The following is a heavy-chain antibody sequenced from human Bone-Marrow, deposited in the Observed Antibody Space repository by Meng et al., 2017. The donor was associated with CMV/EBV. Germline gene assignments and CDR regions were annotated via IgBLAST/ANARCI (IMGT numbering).Heavy chain of an antibody. D-gene: IGHD2-2*01. CDR3: ARDRLRGVVVPAATLNWFDP. Sequence: GGSLRLSCAASGLTFSSYSMNWVRQAPGKGLEWVSSISSSSSYIYYADSVKGRFTISRDNAKNSLYLQMNSLRAEDTAVYYCARDRLRGVVVPAATLNWFDPWGQGTLVTVSS. V-gene: IGHV3-21*01. CDR1: GLTFSSYS. J-gene: IGHJ5*02. CDR2: ISSSSSYI.